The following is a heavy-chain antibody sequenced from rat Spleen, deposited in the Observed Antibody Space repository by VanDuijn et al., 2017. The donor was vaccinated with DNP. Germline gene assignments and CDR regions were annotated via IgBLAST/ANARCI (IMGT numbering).Heavy chain of an antibody. Sequence: EVQLVETGGGLVQPGRSLKLSCVASGFTFNNYWMFWIRQAPGKGLEWVACINTDGGSTYYPDSVKGRFTVSRDNAENTLYLQMNSLRSEDAETYYCAKDLTYWAMDAWGQGSSVTFSS. J-gene: IGHJ4*01. CDR1: GFTFNNYW. V-gene: IGHV5-58*01. CDR2: INTDGGST. CDR3: AKDLTYWAMDA. D-gene: IGHD2-1*01.